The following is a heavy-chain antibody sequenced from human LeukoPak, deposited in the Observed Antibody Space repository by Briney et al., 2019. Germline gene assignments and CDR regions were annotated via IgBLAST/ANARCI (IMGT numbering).Heavy chain of an antibody. CDR1: GDTVSSNTAA. CDR3: ARARGVDWFDS. D-gene: IGHD3-10*01. Sequence: SQTLSLTCAHSGDTVSSNTAAWGLVRQSPPRGPEGLGGTYYRSKWYNDYAGSVKSRITINPDTSKNQFSLQLNSVTPEDTAIYYCARARGVDWFDSWGQGTLVTVSS. CDR2: TYYRSKWYN. V-gene: IGHV6-1*01. J-gene: IGHJ5*02.